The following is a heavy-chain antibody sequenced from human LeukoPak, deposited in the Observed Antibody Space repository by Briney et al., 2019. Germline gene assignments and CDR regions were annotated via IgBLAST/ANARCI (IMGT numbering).Heavy chain of an antibody. V-gene: IGHV4-38-2*02. D-gene: IGHD1-1*01. CDR2: IYHSGST. J-gene: IGHJ5*02. CDR1: GYSISSGYY. CDR3: ARASRGLEPYNWFDP. Sequence: SVTLSLTCTVSGYSISSGYYWGWIRQPPGKGLEWIGSIYHSGSTYYNPSLKSRVTISVDTSKNQFSLKLSSVTAADTAVYYCARASRGLEPYNWFDPWGQGTLVTVSS.